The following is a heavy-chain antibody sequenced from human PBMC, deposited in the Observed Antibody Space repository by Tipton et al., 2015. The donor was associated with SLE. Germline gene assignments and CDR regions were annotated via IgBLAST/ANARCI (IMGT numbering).Heavy chain of an antibody. CDR3: ARESNWFDP. CDR2: VNPTRGS. J-gene: IGHJ5*02. CDR1: GGSFSGYY. Sequence: TLSLTCAVYGGSFSGYYWSWIRQPPGRGLEWIGDVNPTRGSNYNPSLKSRVTISLDTSKNQFSLKLSSVTAADTAVYYCARESNWFDPWGQGTLVTVS. V-gene: IGHV4-34*01.